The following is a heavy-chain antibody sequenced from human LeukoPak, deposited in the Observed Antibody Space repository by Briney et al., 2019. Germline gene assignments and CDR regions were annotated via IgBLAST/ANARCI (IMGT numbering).Heavy chain of an antibody. D-gene: IGHD1-26*01. CDR2: ISGSGGST. CDR1: GFTFSSYA. CDR3: AKQSGTLYYYGIDV. J-gene: IGHJ6*02. V-gene: IGHV3-23*01. Sequence: GGSLRLSCAASGFTFSSYAMSWVRQAPGKGLEWVSAISGSGGSTYSAADSVQGRFTISRDNSKSTLYLQMNSLRAEDTAVYYCAKQSGTLYYYGIDVWGQGTTVTVSS.